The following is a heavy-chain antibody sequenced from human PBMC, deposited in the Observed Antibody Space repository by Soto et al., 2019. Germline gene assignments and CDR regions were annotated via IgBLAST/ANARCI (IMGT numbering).Heavy chain of an antibody. V-gene: IGHV4-30-4*01. D-gene: IGHD3-10*01. CDR1: GDSISIGDYY. CDR2: IYSYGST. Sequence: SETLSLTCTVSGDSISIGDYYWSWIRQPPGKGLEWIGYIYSYGSTYYNPSLKSRVTMSVDTSKNQFSLKLTSVTAADTAVYYCARGYWGTTWDSWGQGTLVTVSS. J-gene: IGHJ4*02. CDR3: ARGYWGTTWDS.